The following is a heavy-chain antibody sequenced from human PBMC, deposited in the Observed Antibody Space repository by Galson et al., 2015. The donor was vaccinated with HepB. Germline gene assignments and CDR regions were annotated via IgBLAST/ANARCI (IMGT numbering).Heavy chain of an antibody. CDR3: AMGALVVEVAATQNNWLDP. Sequence: SVKVSCKASGYTFSSYSITWVRQAPGQGLEWMGWISAYNRNTNYAQTPQGRVTMTTDGSTSTAYMELRSLRSDDTAVYYCAMGALVVEVAATQNNWLDPWGQGTLVTVSS. CDR2: ISAYNRNT. CDR1: GYTFSSYS. V-gene: IGHV1-18*01. J-gene: IGHJ5*01. D-gene: IGHD2-15*01.